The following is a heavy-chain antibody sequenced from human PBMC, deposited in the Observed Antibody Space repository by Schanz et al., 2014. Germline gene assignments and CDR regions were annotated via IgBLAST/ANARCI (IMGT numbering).Heavy chain of an antibody. CDR2: ISGSSIHK. CDR3: ASDYNYFETEAP. Sequence: QVQLVESGGGVVQPGGSLRLSCAASGFTFSDYYMAWIRQAPGKGLEWVSHISGSSIHKNYADSVKGRFSISRDNGETSVYLQINSLRVEDTAVYYCASDYNYFETEAPWGQGTLVTVSS. V-gene: IGHV3-11*05. J-gene: IGHJ5*02. CDR1: GFTFSDYY. D-gene: IGHD3-16*01.